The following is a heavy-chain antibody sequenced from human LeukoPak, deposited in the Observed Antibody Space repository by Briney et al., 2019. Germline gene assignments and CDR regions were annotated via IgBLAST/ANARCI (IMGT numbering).Heavy chain of an antibody. V-gene: IGHV3-66*01. J-gene: IGHJ4*02. Sequence: GGSLRLSCAASGFTVSSNYMSWVRQAPGKGLEWVSVIYSGGSTYYADSVKGKFTISRDNSKNTLYLQMNSLRAEDTAVYYCARGPQHSSFWYRFDYWGQGTLVTVSS. CDR1: GFTVSSNY. CDR2: IYSGGST. D-gene: IGHD6-13*01. CDR3: ARGPQHSSFWYRFDY.